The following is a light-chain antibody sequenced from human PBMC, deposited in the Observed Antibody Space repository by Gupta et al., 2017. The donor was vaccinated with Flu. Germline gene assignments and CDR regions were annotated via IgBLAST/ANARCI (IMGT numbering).Light chain of an antibody. CDR1: QTITSY. Sequence: DIQMTQSPASLSAFVGDRVTITCRASQTITSYLNWFQQKPGKAPKLLIYGGANLQNGVPSKFIGSGSGTDCTLTINNLQPEDFATYYCQQTFSIPLTFGGGTKVEI. V-gene: IGKV1-39*01. CDR2: GGA. J-gene: IGKJ4*01. CDR3: QQTFSIPLT.